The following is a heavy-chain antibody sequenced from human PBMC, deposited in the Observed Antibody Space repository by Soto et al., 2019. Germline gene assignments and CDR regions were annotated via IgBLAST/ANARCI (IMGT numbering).Heavy chain of an antibody. V-gene: IGHV3-21*01. CDR1: GFTFRSFT. J-gene: IGHJ5*02. CDR2: ISSNSAYI. CDR3: TRDASRDTSARGWFDP. D-gene: IGHD2-2*01. Sequence: GGSLRLSCAASGFTFRSFTMNWVRQAPGKGLEWVSTISSNSAYIYYTDALRGRFTISRDNAKNSLHLQMNSLRAEDTAVYYCTRDASRDTSARGWFDPWGPGTLVTVSS.